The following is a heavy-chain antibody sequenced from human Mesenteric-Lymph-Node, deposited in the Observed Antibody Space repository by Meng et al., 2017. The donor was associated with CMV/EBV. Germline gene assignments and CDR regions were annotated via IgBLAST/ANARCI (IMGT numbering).Heavy chain of an antibody. D-gene: IGHD7-27*01. CDR3: ARGRNWGSSPFDY. CDR1: CGSFSGYY. Sequence: CAVYCGSFSGYYWTWIRQPPGKGLEWIGEINHSGNTNYNPSLKSRVTISVDTSKNQFSLKLSSVTAADTSVYYCARGRNWGSSPFDYWGQGTLVTVSS. V-gene: IGHV4-34*01. CDR2: INHSGNT. J-gene: IGHJ4*02.